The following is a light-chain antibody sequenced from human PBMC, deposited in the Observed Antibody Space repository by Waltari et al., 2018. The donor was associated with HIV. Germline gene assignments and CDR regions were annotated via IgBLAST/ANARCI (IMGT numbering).Light chain of an antibody. CDR3: CSYIGSNNLV. Sequence: QSALTQPASVSGSPGQSITISCTDTSSPDAPYNPDTWYQQYPGNAPKLIIYDVFKLPSGVSNRFSGSKSGNTASLTISGLQAEDEADYHCCSYIGSNNLVFAGGTKVTV. V-gene: IGLV2-23*02. J-gene: IGLJ2*01. CDR1: SSPDAPYNP. CDR2: DVF.